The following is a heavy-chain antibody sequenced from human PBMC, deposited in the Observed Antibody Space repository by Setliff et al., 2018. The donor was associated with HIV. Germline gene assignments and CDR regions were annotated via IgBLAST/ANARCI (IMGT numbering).Heavy chain of an antibody. J-gene: IGHJ1*01. CDR1: RASFSSYY. D-gene: IGHD2-15*01. V-gene: IGHV4-34*01. CDR3: AKAAPGSIPGFPEYFHH. Sequence: SETLSLTCAVYRASFSSYYWSWIRQSPGKGLEWIAEMNYSGSTNYNPSLKSRVTMSVDTSKNQFSLNVTSVNAADTAVYFCAKAAPGSIPGFPEYFHHWGQGTLVTAPQ. CDR2: MNYSGST.